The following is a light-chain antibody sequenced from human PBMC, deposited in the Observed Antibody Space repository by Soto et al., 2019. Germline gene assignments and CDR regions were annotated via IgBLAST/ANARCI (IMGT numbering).Light chain of an antibody. CDR1: QSVSSN. CDR2: GAS. CDR3: QQRSNWPPIT. V-gene: IGKV3D-15*01. Sequence: EIVMTQSPATLSVSPVEIATLSFMASQSVSSNLAWYQQKPGQAPRLLIYGASSRATGIPDRVTGSGSGTEFTLTISSLEPEDAAVYYCQQRSNWPPITFGQGTRLEIK. J-gene: IGKJ5*01.